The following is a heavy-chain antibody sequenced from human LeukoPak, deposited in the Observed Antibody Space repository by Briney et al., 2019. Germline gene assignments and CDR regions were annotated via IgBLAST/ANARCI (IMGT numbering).Heavy chain of an antibody. CDR1: GGTFSSYA. V-gene: IGHV1-69*01. Sequence: ASVKVSCKASGGTFSSYAISWVRQAPGQGLEWMGGIIPIFGTANYAQKFQGRVTITADESTSTAYMELSSLRSEDTAMYYCARDSYGYFNDAFDIWGQGTMVTVSS. J-gene: IGHJ3*02. CDR3: ARDSYGYFNDAFDI. D-gene: IGHD5-18*01. CDR2: IIPIFGTA.